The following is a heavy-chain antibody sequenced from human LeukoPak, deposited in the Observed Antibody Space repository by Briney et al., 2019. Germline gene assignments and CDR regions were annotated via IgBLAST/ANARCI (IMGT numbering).Heavy chain of an antibody. CDR1: GFTFSSYS. CDR2: ISSSSSTI. D-gene: IGHD6-13*01. J-gene: IGHJ5*02. CDR3: ARAYSSSWYKGWFDP. Sequence: GGSLRLSCAASGFTFSSYSMNWVRQAPGKGLEWVSYISSSSSTIYYADSVKGRFTISRDNAKNSLYLQMNSLRAEDTALYHCARAYSSSWYKGWFDPWGQGTLVTVSS. V-gene: IGHV3-48*04.